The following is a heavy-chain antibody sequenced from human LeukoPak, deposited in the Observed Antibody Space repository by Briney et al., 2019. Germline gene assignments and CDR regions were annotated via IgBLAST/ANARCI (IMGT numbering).Heavy chain of an antibody. V-gene: IGHV3-30*04. CDR2: ISYDGSNK. Sequence: GGSLRLSCAASGFTFSSYAMHWVRQAPGKGLEWVAVISYDGSNKYYADSVKGRFTISRDNSKNTLYLQMNSLRAEDTAVYYCARAMGEDYYYGMDVWGKGTTVTVSS. CDR3: ARAMGEDYYYGMDV. CDR1: GFTFSSYA. D-gene: IGHD2-21*01. J-gene: IGHJ6*04.